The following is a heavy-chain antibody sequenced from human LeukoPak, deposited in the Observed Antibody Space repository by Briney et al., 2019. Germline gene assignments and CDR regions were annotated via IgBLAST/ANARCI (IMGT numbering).Heavy chain of an antibody. Sequence: SVKVSCKASGGTFSSYTISWVRQAPGQGLEWMGRIIPILDLANYAQKFQGRVMITADRSTSTAYMELSSLRSEDTAVYYCARDESCSTATCLSFFDSWGQGTLVTVSS. J-gene: IGHJ4*02. D-gene: IGHD2-2*01. CDR3: ARDESCSTATCLSFFDS. CDR2: IIPILDLA. V-gene: IGHV1-69*04. CDR1: GGTFSSYT.